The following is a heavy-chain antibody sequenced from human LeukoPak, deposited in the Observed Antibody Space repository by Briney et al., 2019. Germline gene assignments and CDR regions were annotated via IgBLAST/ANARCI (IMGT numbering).Heavy chain of an antibody. Sequence: GGSLRLSCAASGFTFIDYVMNWGRQAPGEGLEWVSATSGSGSSPNYSDSVKGRFTISRDNSKNTLYLQMNSLRAEDTALYYCAKTTGGNAYDYIHYWGQGTLVTVSS. J-gene: IGHJ4*02. CDR2: TSGSGSSP. V-gene: IGHV3-23*01. CDR1: GFTFIDYV. D-gene: IGHD5-12*01. CDR3: AKTTGGNAYDYIHY.